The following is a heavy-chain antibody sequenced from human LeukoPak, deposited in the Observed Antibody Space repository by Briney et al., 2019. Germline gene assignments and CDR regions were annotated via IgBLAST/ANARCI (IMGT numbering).Heavy chain of an antibody. CDR1: GGSISSGNW. Sequence: PSGTLSLTCAVSGGSISSGNWWTWVHQPPEKGLEWIGEIYHSGSTYYNPSLKSRVTISIDKSKNQFSLKLSSVTAADTAVYYCASRVPAAGDALDIWGQGTMVTVST. CDR3: ASRVPAAGDALDI. CDR2: IYHSGST. V-gene: IGHV4-4*02. D-gene: IGHD6-13*01. J-gene: IGHJ3*02.